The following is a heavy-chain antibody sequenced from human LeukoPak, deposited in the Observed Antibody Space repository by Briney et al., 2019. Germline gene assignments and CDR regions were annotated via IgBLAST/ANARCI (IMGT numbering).Heavy chain of an antibody. D-gene: IGHD4-17*01. V-gene: IGHV3-23*01. CDR1: GFTFRSHA. J-gene: IGHJ4*02. CDR2: IYENGGTT. Sequence: GGSLRLSCVGSGFTFRSHAMSWVRQAPEKGLEFVSGIYENGGTTYYADSVKGRFSISRDNAKNSLYLQTNSLRAEDTAVYYCARAGGSTVSHSDYWGQGTLVTVSS. CDR3: ARAGGSTVSHSDY.